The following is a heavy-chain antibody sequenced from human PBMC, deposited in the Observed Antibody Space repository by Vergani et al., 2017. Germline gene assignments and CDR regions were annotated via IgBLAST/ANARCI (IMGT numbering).Heavy chain of an antibody. CDR2: IRYDGSNK. CDR3: AKDSALGYSSGGRLDY. V-gene: IGHV3-30*02. CDR1: GFTFSSYG. D-gene: IGHD6-19*01. Sequence: QVQLVESGGGVVQPGGSLRLSCAASGFTFSSYGMHWVRQAPGKGLGWVAFIRYDGSNKYYADSVKGRFTISRDNSKNTLYLQMNSLRAEDTAVYYCAKDSALGYSSGGRLDYWGQGTLVTVSS. J-gene: IGHJ4*02.